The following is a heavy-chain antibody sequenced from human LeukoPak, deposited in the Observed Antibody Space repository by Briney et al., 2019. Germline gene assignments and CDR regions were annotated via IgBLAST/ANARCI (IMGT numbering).Heavy chain of an antibody. CDR1: GYSISSGYY. CDR2: IYHSENT. J-gene: IGHJ4*02. Sequence: PLETLSLTCTVSGYSISSGYYWGWIRQPPGKGLEWIGSIYHSENTYYNPSLKSRVTISVDTSKNQFSLKLSSVTAADTAVYYCAGYHAYGVTTPPLGYWGQGILVTVSS. V-gene: IGHV4-38-2*02. CDR3: AGYHAYGVTTPPLGY. D-gene: IGHD4-17*01.